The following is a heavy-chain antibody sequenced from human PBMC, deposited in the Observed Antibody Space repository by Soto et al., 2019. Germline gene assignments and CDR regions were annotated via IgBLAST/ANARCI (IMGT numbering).Heavy chain of an antibody. D-gene: IGHD3-9*01. CDR1: GFTFSSYA. CDR2: ISGSGGST. J-gene: IGHJ4*02. V-gene: IGHV3-23*01. Sequence: SGGSLRLSCAASGFTFSSYAMSWVRQAPGKGLEWVSAISGSGGSTYYADSVKGRFTISRDNSKNTLYLQMNSLRAEDTAVYYCAKDMHDILTGYFDYWGQGTLVTVSS. CDR3: AKDMHDILTGYFDY.